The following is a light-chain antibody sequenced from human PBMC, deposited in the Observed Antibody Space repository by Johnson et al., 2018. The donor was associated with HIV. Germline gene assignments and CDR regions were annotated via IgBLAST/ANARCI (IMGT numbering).Light chain of an antibody. Sequence: QSVLTQPPSVSAAPGQKVTISCSGSSSNIGSNFVSWYQQLPGTAPKVLIYENDKRPSGIPDRFSGSKSGTSATLDIPGLQTVDEADYYWGTWARSLSLYVFGTGTKVT. CDR3: GTWARSLSLYV. CDR2: END. CDR1: SSNIGSNF. J-gene: IGLJ1*01. V-gene: IGLV1-51*02.